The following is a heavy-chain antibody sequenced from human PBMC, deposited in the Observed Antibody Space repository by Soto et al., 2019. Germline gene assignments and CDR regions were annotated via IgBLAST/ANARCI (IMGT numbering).Heavy chain of an antibody. Sequence: LRLSCAASGFTFSNYAMSWIRQAPGKGLEWVSTIRETGNTYYADSVRGRFATSRDNSENTLYLQMSSLRAEDTAVYYCAKQQMGVIRALDYWGQGTLVTVS. D-gene: IGHD1-26*01. V-gene: IGHV3-23*01. CDR2: IRETGNT. CDR1: GFTFSNYA. CDR3: AKQQMGVIRALDY. J-gene: IGHJ4*02.